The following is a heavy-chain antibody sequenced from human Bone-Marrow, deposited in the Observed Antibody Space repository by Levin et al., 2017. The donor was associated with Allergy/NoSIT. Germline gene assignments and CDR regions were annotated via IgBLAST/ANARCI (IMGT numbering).Heavy chain of an antibody. CDR3: TRDKPIDY. V-gene: IGHV3-74*01. CDR2: INSDGSST. D-gene: IGHD1-14*01. Sequence: GASVKVSCAASGFTFSNYWMNWVRQAPGKGLVWVSRINSDGSSTSYADSVKGRFTISRDNAKHALYLQMNSLRAEDTAVYYCTRDKPIDYWGQGTLVSVSS. CDR1: GFTFSNYW. J-gene: IGHJ4*02.